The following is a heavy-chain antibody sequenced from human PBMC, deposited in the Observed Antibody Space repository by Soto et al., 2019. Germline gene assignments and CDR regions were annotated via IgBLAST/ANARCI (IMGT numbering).Heavy chain of an antibody. CDR1: GFTFSSYS. V-gene: IGHV3-21*01. D-gene: IGHD2-2*01. Sequence: PGGSLRLSCAASGFTFSSYSLNCVRQAPGKGLEWFSSISSSSSYIYYADSVKGRFTISRDNAKNSLYLQMNSLRAEDTAVYYCARSDVVVPAAQTFDPWGQGTLVTVSS. J-gene: IGHJ5*02. CDR2: ISSSSSYI. CDR3: ARSDVVVPAAQTFDP.